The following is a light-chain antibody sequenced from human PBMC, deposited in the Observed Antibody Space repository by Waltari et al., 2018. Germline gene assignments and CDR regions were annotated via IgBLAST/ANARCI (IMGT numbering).Light chain of an antibody. J-gene: IGKJ2*01. Sequence: DIQMTQSPSSLSAFVGDRVTITCRSSQSIRSYLNWYQQKPGKATKLLIYAASSLQSGVPSRFSGRGSGTDFTLTISSLQPEDFATYYCQQSYSTPHTFGQGTKLEIK. CDR1: QSIRSY. CDR2: AAS. V-gene: IGKV1-39*01. CDR3: QQSYSTPHT.